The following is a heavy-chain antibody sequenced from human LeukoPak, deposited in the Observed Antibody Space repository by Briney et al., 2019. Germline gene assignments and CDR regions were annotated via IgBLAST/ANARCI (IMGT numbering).Heavy chain of an antibody. V-gene: IGHV3-74*01. Sequence: GGSLRLSCAASGFTFSSYWMHWVRQAPGKGLVWVSRINSDGSSTSYADSVKGRFTISRDNAKNTLYLQMNSLRAKDTAVYYCARDCSGGSCYYHTFDYWGQGTLVTVSS. D-gene: IGHD2-15*01. CDR3: ARDCSGGSCYYHTFDY. J-gene: IGHJ4*02. CDR2: INSDGSST. CDR1: GFTFSSYW.